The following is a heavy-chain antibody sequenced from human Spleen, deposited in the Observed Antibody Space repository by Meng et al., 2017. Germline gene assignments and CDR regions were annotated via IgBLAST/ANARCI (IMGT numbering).Heavy chain of an antibody. V-gene: IGHV4-59*12. D-gene: IGHD6-19*01. CDR2: IYYSGST. CDR3: ARVGWTDAFDI. J-gene: IGHJ3*02. Sequence: SETLSLTCTVSGGSISSYYWSWIRQPPGRGLEWIGYIYYSGSTNYNPSLKGRVTLSVDTSKNQFSLKLSSVTAADTAVYYCARVGWTDAFDIWGQGTMVTVSS. CDR1: GGSISSYY.